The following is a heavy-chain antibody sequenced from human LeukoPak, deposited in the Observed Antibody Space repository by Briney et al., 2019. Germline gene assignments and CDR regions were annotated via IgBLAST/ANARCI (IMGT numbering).Heavy chain of an antibody. D-gene: IGHD1-26*01. CDR1: GDSVSSNSAA. Sequence: SQTLSLTCAISGDSVSSNSAAWNWIRQSPSRGLEWLGRTYYRSKWYNDYAVSVKNRITINPDTSKNQFSLQLNSVTPEDTAVYYCARGKWELLSHYWCFDLWGRGTLVTVPS. V-gene: IGHV6-1*01. CDR2: TYYRSKWYN. CDR3: ARGKWELLSHYWCFDL. J-gene: IGHJ2*01.